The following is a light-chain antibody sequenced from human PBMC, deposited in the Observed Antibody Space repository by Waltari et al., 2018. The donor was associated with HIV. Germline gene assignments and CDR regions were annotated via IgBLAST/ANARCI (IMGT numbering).Light chain of an antibody. J-gene: IGLJ3*02. Sequence: QSVLTQSPSASGTPGQRVTISCSGSSSNSGLNTIKWFQHRPGTAPTPLLFNDNERPSGVPDRFSGSKSGTSASLAISGLQSEDEANYYCAAWDVTLHGWVFGGGTKVTVL. V-gene: IGLV1-44*01. CDR3: AAWDVTLHGWV. CDR2: NDN. CDR1: SSNSGLNT.